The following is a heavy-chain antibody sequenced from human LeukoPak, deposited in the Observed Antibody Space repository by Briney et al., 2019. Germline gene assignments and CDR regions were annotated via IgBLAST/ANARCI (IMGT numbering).Heavy chain of an antibody. CDR3: ARQGGLRYFDWLNGPFDY. CDR1: GFTFSSYS. V-gene: IGHV3-48*01. D-gene: IGHD3-9*01. J-gene: IGHJ4*02. Sequence: PGGSLRLSCAASGFTFSSYSMNWVRQAPGKGLEWVSYISSSSSTIYYADSVKGRFTISRDNAKNSLYLQMNSLRAEDTAVYYCARQGGLRYFDWLNGPFDYWGQGTLVTVSS. CDR2: ISSSSSTI.